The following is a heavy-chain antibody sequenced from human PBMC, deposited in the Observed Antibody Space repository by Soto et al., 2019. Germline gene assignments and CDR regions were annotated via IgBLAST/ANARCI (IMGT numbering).Heavy chain of an antibody. D-gene: IGHD6-13*01. CDR2: ISSNGGST. V-gene: IGHV3-64D*08. Sequence: PGGSLRLSCSASGFTFSSYAMHWVRQAPGKGLEYVSAISSNGGSTYYADSVKGRFTISRDNSKNTLYLQMSSLRAEDTAVYYCVKSGYSSSWPVFDYWGQGTLVTVSS. J-gene: IGHJ4*02. CDR3: VKSGYSSSWPVFDY. CDR1: GFTFSSYA.